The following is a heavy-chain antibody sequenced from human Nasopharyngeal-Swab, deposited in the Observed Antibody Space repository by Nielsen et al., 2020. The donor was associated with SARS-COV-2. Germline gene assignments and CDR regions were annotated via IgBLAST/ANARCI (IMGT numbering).Heavy chain of an antibody. V-gene: IGHV4-61*02. D-gene: IGHD3-10*01. CDR3: ARVALNYFGSGTYKDY. Sequence: SETLSLTCTVSGGPMSSDNYYGSWIRQPAGKGLEWIGRVYTSGSTNYNPSLKRRVTISADTSRNQFFLKLRSVTAADTAVYYCARVALNYFGSGTYKDYWGQGTLVTVSS. CDR1: GGPMSSDNYY. CDR2: VYTSGST. J-gene: IGHJ4*02.